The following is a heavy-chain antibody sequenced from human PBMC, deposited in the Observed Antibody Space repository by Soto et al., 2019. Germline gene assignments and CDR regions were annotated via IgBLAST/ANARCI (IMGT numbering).Heavy chain of an antibody. J-gene: IGHJ3*02. CDR1: GYSFTSYW. V-gene: IGHV5-51*01. D-gene: IGHD3-10*01. CDR3: ARWYYGSGSYTALSPAFDI. CDR2: IYPGDSDT. Sequence: PGESLKISCKGSGYSFTSYWIGWVRQMPGKGLEWMGIIYPGDSDTRYSPSFQGQVTISADKSISTAYLQWSSLKASDTAMYYCARWYYGSGSYTALSPAFDIWGQGTMVTVSS.